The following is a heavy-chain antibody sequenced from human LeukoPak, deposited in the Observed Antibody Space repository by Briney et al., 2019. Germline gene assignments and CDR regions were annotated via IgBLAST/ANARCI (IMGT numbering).Heavy chain of an antibody. V-gene: IGHV3-30-3*01. CDR1: GFTFRSYA. CDR3: ARDDCDI. D-gene: IGHD2-21*02. Sequence: PGRSLRLSCAASGFTFRSYAMHWVRQAPGKGLEWVAVISYDGSNKYYADSVKGRFTISRDNSKNTLYLQMNSLRAEDTAVYYCARDDCDIWGQGTMVTVSS. J-gene: IGHJ3*02. CDR2: ISYDGSNK.